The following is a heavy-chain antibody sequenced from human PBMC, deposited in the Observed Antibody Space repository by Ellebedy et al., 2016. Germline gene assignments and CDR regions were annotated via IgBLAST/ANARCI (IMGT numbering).Heavy chain of an antibody. CDR2: INHSGST. CDR3: ARGDGSGSLIDY. CDR1: GGSFSGYY. V-gene: IGHV4-34*01. J-gene: IGHJ4*02. D-gene: IGHD3-10*01. Sequence: SETLSLTXAVYGGSFSGYYWSWIRQPPGKGLEWIGEINHSGSTKYNPSLKSRVTISVDTSKIQFSLRLSSVTAADTAVYYCARGDGSGSLIDYWGPGTLVTVSS.